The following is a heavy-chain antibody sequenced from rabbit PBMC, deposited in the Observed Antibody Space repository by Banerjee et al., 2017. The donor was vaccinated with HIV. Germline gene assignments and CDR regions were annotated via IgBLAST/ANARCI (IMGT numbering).Heavy chain of an antibody. Sequence: QEQLVESGGGLVKPEGSLTLTCTASGFSFSSSGYMCWVRQAPGKGLEWIACINTSSGNTVYASWAKGRFTISKTSSTTVTLQMTRLTAADTATYFCATWISSGGFGLWGPGTLVTVS. CDR3: ATWISSGGFGL. J-gene: IGHJ4*01. CDR1: GFSFSSSGY. D-gene: IGHD1-1*01. CDR2: INTSSGNT. V-gene: IGHV1S45*01.